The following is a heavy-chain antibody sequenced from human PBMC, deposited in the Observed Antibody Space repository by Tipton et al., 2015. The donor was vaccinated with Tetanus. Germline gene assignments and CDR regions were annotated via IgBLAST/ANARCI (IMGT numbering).Heavy chain of an antibody. D-gene: IGHD1-26*01. CDR3: ARGGSDLGIYYYYAMDV. CDR2: IIPSLGST. V-gene: IGHV1-69*01. Sequence: QLVQSGAEVKKPGSSVKVSCKASGDTFSSYAISWMRQAPGQGLEWMGGIIPSLGSTTYAPKFQGRITITADEVTTTAYMEVSSLTSEDTAVFYCARGGSDLGIYYYYAMDVWGQGTTVTVSS. CDR1: GDTFSSYA. J-gene: IGHJ6*01.